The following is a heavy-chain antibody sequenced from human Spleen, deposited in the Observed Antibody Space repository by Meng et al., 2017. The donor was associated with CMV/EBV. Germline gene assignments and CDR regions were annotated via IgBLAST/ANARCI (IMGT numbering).Heavy chain of an antibody. D-gene: IGHD3-16*01. CDR2: TYYRSKWYS. Sequence: CAITGDSVSSKSAAWNWIRQAPSRGLEWQGRTYYRSKWYSEYAVSLRGRIIINPDTSKNQFSLQLNSVTPDDTAVYYCTRDVLGGFDPWGQGTLVTVSS. CDR1: GDSVSSKSAA. CDR3: TRDVLGGFDP. J-gene: IGHJ5*02. V-gene: IGHV6-1*01.